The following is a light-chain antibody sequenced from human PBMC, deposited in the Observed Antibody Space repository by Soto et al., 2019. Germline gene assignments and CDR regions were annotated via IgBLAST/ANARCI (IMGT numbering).Light chain of an antibody. V-gene: IGLV2-14*01. CDR2: EVT. CDR3: SSYTSSISYV. CDR1: SSDIGDYDY. Sequence: QSALTQPPSASGSPGQSVTISCSGTSSDIGDYDYVSWYQQHPGKAPKLMIYEVTNRPSGVSNRFSGSKSGNTASLTISGLQAEDEADYYCSSYTSSISYVFGTGTKVTVL. J-gene: IGLJ1*01.